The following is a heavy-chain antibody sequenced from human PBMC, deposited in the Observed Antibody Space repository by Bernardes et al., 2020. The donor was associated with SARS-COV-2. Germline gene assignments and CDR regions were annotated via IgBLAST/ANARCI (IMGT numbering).Heavy chain of an antibody. CDR2: VYFNGNT. CDR1: SGSVTSHSYY. D-gene: IGHD5-12*01. Sequence: SETLSVTCTVSSGSVTSHSYYWSWIRQPPGKRLEWLGYVYFNGNTRYNPSLTSRLTISLDTPKNQFSLRLNSVTAADTAIYYCARENIVSTAYDYWGLGTLVTVSS. V-gene: IGHV4-61*01. CDR3: ARENIVSTAYDY. J-gene: IGHJ4*02.